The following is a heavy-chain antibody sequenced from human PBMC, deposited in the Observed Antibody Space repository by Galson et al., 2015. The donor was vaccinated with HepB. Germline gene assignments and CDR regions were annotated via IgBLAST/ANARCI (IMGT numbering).Heavy chain of an antibody. CDR3: ARDLKVDVVIIISYYYYGMDV. CDR2: ISYDGSNK. J-gene: IGHJ6*02. V-gene: IGHV3-30-3*01. D-gene: IGHD3-3*01. Sequence: SLRLSCAASGFTFSSYAMHWVRQAPGKGLEWVAVISYDGSNKYYADSVKGRFTISRDNSKNTLYLQMNSLRAEDTAVYYCARDLKVDVVIIISYYYYGMDVWGQGTTVTVSS. CDR1: GFTFSSYA.